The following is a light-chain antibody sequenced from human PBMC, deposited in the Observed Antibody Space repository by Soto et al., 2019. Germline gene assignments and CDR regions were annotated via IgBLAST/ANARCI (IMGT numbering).Light chain of an antibody. J-gene: IGKJ3*01. CDR1: QSVGTN. CDR3: QHYYGWPPDLT. CDR2: GAS. Sequence: EIEMTQSPATLSVSPGDRATLSCRASQSVGTNLGWYQQKSGQAPRLLIYGASIRAAGVPARFSGSGSGTEFTLTISSLQSEDFAVYYCQHYYGWPPDLTFGPGTKVDFK. V-gene: IGKV3-15*01.